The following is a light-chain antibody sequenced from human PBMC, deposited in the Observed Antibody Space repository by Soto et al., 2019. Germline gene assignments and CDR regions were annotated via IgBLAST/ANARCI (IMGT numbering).Light chain of an antibody. CDR3: QQSYSTPYT. Sequence: DIQMTQSPSSLSASVGDRVTITCRASQTIIIYLNWYQQKPVKAPKLLIYAASSLQSGVPSRFSGSGSGTDFTLTISSLQPEDFATYYCQQSYSTPYTFGQGTKLEIK. V-gene: IGKV1-39*01. J-gene: IGKJ2*01. CDR1: QTIIIY. CDR2: AAS.